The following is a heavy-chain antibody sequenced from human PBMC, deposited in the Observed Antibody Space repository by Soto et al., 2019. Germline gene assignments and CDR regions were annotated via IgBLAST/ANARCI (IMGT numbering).Heavy chain of an antibody. CDR1: GFTFSDYY. Sequence: GGSLRLSCAASGFTFSDYYMSWIRQAPGKGLEWVSYISSSGSTIYYADSVKGRFTISRDNAKNSLYLQMNSLRAEDTAVYYCARDIGGGYDLLDAFDIWCQGTMVTVSS. CDR2: ISSSGSTI. J-gene: IGHJ3*02. V-gene: IGHV3-11*01. D-gene: IGHD5-12*01. CDR3: ARDIGGGYDLLDAFDI.